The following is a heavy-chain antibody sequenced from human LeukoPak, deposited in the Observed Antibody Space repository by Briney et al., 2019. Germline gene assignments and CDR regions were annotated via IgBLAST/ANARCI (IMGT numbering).Heavy chain of an antibody. Sequence: SETLSLTCAVYGGSFSGYYWSWIRQPPGKGLEWIGEINHSGSTNYNPSLKSRVTISVDTSKNQSSLKLSSVTAADTAVYYCARGVTGTTWVPTLDVWGKGTTVTVSS. CDR2: INHSGST. J-gene: IGHJ6*04. D-gene: IGHD1-7*01. CDR1: GGSFSGYY. CDR3: ARGVTGTTWVPTLDV. V-gene: IGHV4-34*01.